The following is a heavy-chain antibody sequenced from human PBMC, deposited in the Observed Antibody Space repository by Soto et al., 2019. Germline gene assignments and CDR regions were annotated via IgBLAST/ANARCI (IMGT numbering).Heavy chain of an antibody. V-gene: IGHV3-30*18. CDR1: GFTFSSYG. CDR2: ISYDGSNK. Sequence: QVQLVESGGGVVQPGRSLRLSCAASGFTFSSYGMHWVRQAPGKGLEWVAVISYDGSNKYYADSVKGRFTISRDNSKNTLYLQMNILRAEDKAVYYCAKDVGGSDDYWGQGTLLTVSS. D-gene: IGHD3-10*01. J-gene: IGHJ4*02. CDR3: AKDVGGSDDY.